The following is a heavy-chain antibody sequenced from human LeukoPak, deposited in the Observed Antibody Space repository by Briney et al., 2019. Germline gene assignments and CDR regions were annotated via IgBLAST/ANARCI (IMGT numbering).Heavy chain of an antibody. V-gene: IGHV1-69*06. J-gene: IGHJ5*02. CDR3: ARDVRDIVVVPAAHHNWFDP. CDR2: IIPIFGTA. D-gene: IGHD2-2*01. CDR1: GGTFSSYA. Sequence: SVKVSCKASGGTFSSYAISWVRQAPGQGLEWMGGIIPIFGTANYAQKFQGRVTITAGKSTSTAYMELSSLRSEDTAVYYCARDVRDIVVVPAAHHNWFDPWGQGTLVTVSS.